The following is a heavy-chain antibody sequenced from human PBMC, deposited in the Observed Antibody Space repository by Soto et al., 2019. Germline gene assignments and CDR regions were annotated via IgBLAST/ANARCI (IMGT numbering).Heavy chain of an antibody. CDR1: GFTFSSYA. J-gene: IGHJ3*02. Sequence: AGGSLRLSCAASGFTFSSYAMHWVRQAPGKGLEWVAVISYDGSNKYYADSVKGRYTISRDNSKNTLYLQMNSLRAEDTAVYYCASITMIGVVINDAFDIWRQGTMVTVSS. V-gene: IGHV3-30-3*01. CDR2: ISYDGSNK. CDR3: ASITMIGVVINDAFDI. D-gene: IGHD3-22*01.